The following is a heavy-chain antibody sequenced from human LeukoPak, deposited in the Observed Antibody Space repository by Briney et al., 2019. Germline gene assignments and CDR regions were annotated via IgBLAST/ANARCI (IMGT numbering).Heavy chain of an antibody. CDR1: GFTFSNAW. V-gene: IGHV3-15*01. CDR2: IKSKTDGGTT. J-gene: IGHJ4*02. Sequence: GGSLRLSCAASGFTFSNAWMSWVRRAPGKGLEWVGRIKSKTDGGTTDYAAPVKGRFTISRDDSKNTLYLQMNSLKTEDTAVYYCTTDPDSTMVRGVIISLGYWGQGTLVTVSS. CDR3: TTDPDSTMVRGVIISLGY. D-gene: IGHD3-10*01.